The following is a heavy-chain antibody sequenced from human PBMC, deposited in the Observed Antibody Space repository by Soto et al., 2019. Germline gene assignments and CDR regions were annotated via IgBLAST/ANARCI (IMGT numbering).Heavy chain of an antibody. J-gene: IGHJ5*02. CDR1: GYTFTSYD. CDR3: ARGRYCSSTSCYRGWFDP. V-gene: IGHV1-8*01. D-gene: IGHD2-2*01. CDR2: MNPNSGNT. Sequence: ASVKVSCKASGYTFTSYDINWVRQATGQGLEWMGWMNPNSGNTGYAQKFQGRVTMTRNTSISTAYMELSSLRSEDTAVYYCARGRYCSSTSCYRGWFDPWGQGTLVTVSS.